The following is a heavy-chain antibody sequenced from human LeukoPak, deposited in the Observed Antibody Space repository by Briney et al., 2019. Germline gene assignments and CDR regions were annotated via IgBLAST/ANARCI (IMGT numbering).Heavy chain of an antibody. V-gene: IGHV4-59*12. Sequence: SETLSLTCTVSGGSISSYYWSWIRQPPGKGLEWIGYIYYSGSTNYNPSLKSRVTISVDTSKNQFSLKLSSVTAADTAVYYCAREYAAAWDYWDQGTLVTVSS. CDR2: IYYSGST. CDR3: AREYAAAWDY. CDR1: GGSISSYY. D-gene: IGHD6-25*01. J-gene: IGHJ4*02.